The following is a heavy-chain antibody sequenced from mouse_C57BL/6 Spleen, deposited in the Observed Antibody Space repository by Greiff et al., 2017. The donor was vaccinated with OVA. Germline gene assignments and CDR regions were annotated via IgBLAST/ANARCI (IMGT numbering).Heavy chain of an antibody. D-gene: IGHD3-1*01. V-gene: IGHV1-50*01. CDR2: IDPSDSYT. J-gene: IGHJ1*03. CDR1: GYTFTSYW. Sequence: QVQLKQPGAELVKPGASVKLSCKASGYTFTSYWMQWVKQRPGQGLEWIGEIDPSDSYTNYNQKFKGKATLTVDTSSSTAYMQLSSLTSEDSAVYYCAFGGFDVWGTGTTVTVSS. CDR3: AFGGFDV.